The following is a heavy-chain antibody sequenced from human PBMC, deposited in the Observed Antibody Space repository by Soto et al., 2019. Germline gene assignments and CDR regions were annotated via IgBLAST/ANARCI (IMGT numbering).Heavy chain of an antibody. V-gene: IGHV4-59*01. Sequence: QVQLQESGPGLVKPSETLSLTCTVSGGSISSYYWSWIRQSPGKGLEWIGYIHYSGSTKSNPSLTSRVNISVDTSRNQVSLKLSSVTAADSAVYFCARARYQLLHPYYYGMDVWGQGTTVTVSS. CDR2: IHYSGST. CDR3: ARARYQLLHPYYYGMDV. D-gene: IGHD2-2*01. J-gene: IGHJ6*02. CDR1: GGSISSYY.